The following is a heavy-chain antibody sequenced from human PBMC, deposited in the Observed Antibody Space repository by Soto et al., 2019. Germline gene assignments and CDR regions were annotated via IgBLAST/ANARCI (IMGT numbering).Heavy chain of an antibody. D-gene: IGHD2-2*01. CDR3: AKERGSTSWHDPHHYGMDV. V-gene: IGHV3-30*18. CDR2: ISYDGSNK. Sequence: QVQLVESGGGVVQPGRSLRLSCAASGFTFSSYDMHWVRQAPGKGLEWVAVISYDGSNKYYADSVKGRFTISRDNSKNTLYLQMNSLRAEDTAVYYCAKERGSTSWHDPHHYGMDVWGQGTTVTVSS. J-gene: IGHJ6*02. CDR1: GFTFSSYD.